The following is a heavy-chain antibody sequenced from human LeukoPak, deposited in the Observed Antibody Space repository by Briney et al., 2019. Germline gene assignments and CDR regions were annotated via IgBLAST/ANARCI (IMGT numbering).Heavy chain of an antibody. J-gene: IGHJ5*02. CDR2: ISGSGGST. Sequence: GGSLRLSCAASGFTFSNYAMSWVRQAPGKGLEWVSSISGSGGSTYYADSVKGRFTISRDNSKNTLYVQMNSLRAEDTAVYYCAKARGFCSGGSCYNPFDPWGQGTLVTVSS. CDR1: GFTFSNYA. D-gene: IGHD2-15*01. CDR3: AKARGFCSGGSCYNPFDP. V-gene: IGHV3-23*01.